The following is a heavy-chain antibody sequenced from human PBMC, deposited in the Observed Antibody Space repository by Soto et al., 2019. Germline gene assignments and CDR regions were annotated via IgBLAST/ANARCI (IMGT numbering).Heavy chain of an antibody. CDR3: ARVSGSYYYGMGV. D-gene: IGHD1-26*01. J-gene: IGHJ6*02. V-gene: IGHV4-59*12. Sequence: SETLSLTCTVSGGSMSPYYWSWIRQAPGVGLEWIAYVYYSGYTHYNPSLKSRVTISVDKSKNQLSLKLSSVTAADTAVYYCARVSGSYYYGMGVWGQGTTVTVSS. CDR2: VYYSGYT. CDR1: GGSMSPYY.